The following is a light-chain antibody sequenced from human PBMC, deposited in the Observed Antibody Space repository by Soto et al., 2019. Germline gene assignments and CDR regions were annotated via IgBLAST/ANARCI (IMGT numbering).Light chain of an antibody. CDR2: EVS. CDR1: SSDFGSYNY. CDR3: SSYTSISTRV. V-gene: IGLV2-14*01. Sequence: QSALTQPASVSGSPGQSITISCTGTSSDFGSYNYVSWHQQPPAKAPKRMIFEVSNRPSGVSNRFSGSKSGNTASLTISGLQAEDEANYYCSSYTSISTRVFGGGTQLTVL. J-gene: IGLJ3*02.